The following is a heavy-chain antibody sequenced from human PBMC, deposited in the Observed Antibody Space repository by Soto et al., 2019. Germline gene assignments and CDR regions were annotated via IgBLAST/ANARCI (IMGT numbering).Heavy chain of an antibody. CDR3: TGGVASGY. Sequence: QVQLVESGGGVVQPGRSLRLSCAVSGFTVSTYGMHWVRQAPGKGLEWVAVISRDGGTKYYADSVKGRFTISRDNSRNTLFRKINTGRGDDRPFFSCTGGVASGYWGQEPLFTVSS. CDR2: ISRDGGTK. CDR1: GFTVSTYG. D-gene: IGHD7-27*01. J-gene: IGHJ4*02. V-gene: IGHV3-30*03.